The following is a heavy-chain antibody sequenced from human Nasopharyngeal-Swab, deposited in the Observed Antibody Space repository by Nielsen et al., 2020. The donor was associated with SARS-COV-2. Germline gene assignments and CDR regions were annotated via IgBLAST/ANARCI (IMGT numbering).Heavy chain of an antibody. V-gene: IGHV3-23*01. Sequence: GGSLRLSCAASGFAFSSYAMSWVRQAPGKGLEWVSALSGSGANTYYADSVKGRFTISRDNSKNTLYLLMNSLRAEDTAVYYCARLDSSGYYNYFYYGMDVWGQGTSVTVSS. CDR3: ARLDSSGYYNYFYYGMDV. J-gene: IGHJ6*02. D-gene: IGHD3-22*01. CDR2: LSGSGANT. CDR1: GFAFSSYA.